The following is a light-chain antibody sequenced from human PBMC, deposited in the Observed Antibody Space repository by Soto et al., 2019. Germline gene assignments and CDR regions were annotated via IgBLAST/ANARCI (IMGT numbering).Light chain of an antibody. Sequence: DIQMTQSPSSLSASVGDRVTITCRASQDINNYLAWYQQKPGKVPKLLIYGASTLHSEVPSRFSGSGSGTDFTLTISRLQPGDVATYYCQIYNSAPLTFGGGTKVEI. V-gene: IGKV1-27*01. J-gene: IGKJ4*01. CDR2: GAS. CDR3: QIYNSAPLT. CDR1: QDINNY.